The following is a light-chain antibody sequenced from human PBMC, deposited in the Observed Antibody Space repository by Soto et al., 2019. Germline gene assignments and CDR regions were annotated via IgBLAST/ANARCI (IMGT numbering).Light chain of an antibody. CDR1: RDIGND. CDR2: AAS. V-gene: IGKV1-6*01. CDR3: LQHFNFSWT. J-gene: IGKJ1*01. Sequence: AIQMTQSPSSLSASVGDRVTITCRASRDIGNDLGWYQQKPGKAPKHLIFAASNLQSGVPSRFSGGGSGTDFTLIISSLQADDFATYYCLQHFNFSWTFVQGTKVE.